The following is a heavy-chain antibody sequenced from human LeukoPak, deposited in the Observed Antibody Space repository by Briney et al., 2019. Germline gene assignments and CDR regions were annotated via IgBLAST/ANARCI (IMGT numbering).Heavy chain of an antibody. J-gene: IGHJ3*02. CDR1: EFTFSSFA. D-gene: IGHD6-13*01. CDR3: ARDHKAAAGAFDI. CDR2: ISGSGATT. V-gene: IGHV3-23*01. Sequence: GGSLRLSCTASEFTFSSFAMSWVRQAPGKGLEWVSVISGSGATTSYADSVKGRFTISRDNAKNSLYLQMNSLRAEDTAVYYCARDHKAAAGAFDIWGQGTMVTVSS.